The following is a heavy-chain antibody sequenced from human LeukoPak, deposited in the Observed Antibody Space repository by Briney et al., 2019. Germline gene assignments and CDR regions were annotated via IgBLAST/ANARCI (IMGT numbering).Heavy chain of an antibody. D-gene: IGHD5-18*01. J-gene: IGHJ4*02. V-gene: IGHV1-18*01. CDR3: ATRVAMVEPGDYYFDY. CDR1: GYTFTSYG. Sequence: ASVKVSCKASGYTFTSYGISWVRQAPGQGLEWMGWISAYNGNTNYAQKFQGRVTITADKSTSTAYMELSSLRSEDTAVYYCATRVAMVEPGDYYFDYWGQGTLVTVSS. CDR2: ISAYNGNT.